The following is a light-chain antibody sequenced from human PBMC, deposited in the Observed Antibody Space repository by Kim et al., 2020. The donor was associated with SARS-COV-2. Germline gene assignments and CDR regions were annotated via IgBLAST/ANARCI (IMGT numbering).Light chain of an antibody. Sequence: YELTQPSSVSVSPGQTARITCSGDVLAKKYARWFQQKPGQAPVLVIYKDSERPSGIPERFSGSSSGTTVTLTISGAQVEDEADYYCYSAADNNWVFGGGTKLTVL. CDR3: YSAADNNWV. J-gene: IGLJ3*02. CDR1: VLAKKY. V-gene: IGLV3-27*01. CDR2: KDS.